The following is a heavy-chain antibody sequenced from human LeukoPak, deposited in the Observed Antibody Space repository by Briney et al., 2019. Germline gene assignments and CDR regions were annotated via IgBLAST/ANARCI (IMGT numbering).Heavy chain of an antibody. CDR2: IRGSGGGT. J-gene: IGHJ4*02. CDR3: AKAGIGVVGYFDY. D-gene: IGHD6-19*01. V-gene: IGHV3-23*01. Sequence: GGSLRLSCAASGFTFNSYAMGWVRQAPGKGLEWVSAIRGSGGGTYYADSVKGRFTIPRDNSKNTLYLQMNSLRDEDTALYYCAKAGIGVVGYFDYWGQGTLVTVSS. CDR1: GFTFNSYA.